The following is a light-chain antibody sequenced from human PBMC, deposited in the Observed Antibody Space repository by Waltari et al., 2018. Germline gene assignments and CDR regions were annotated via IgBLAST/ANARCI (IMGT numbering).Light chain of an antibody. J-gene: IGKJ1*01. Sequence: DIVMTQSPLSLPVTPGEPASISCRSRQSLLHTYAYNYLDWYLQKPGQSTQLLIYLASSPASGVPDRFSGSGSGTDFTLKISRVEAEDVGVYYCMQPLQTPRTFGQGTKLEIK. V-gene: IGKV2-28*01. CDR1: QSLLHTYAYNY. CDR2: LAS. CDR3: MQPLQTPRT.